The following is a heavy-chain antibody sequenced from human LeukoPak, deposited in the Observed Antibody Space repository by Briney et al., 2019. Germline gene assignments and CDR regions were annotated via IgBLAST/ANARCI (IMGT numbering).Heavy chain of an antibody. V-gene: IGHV1-8*01. CDR1: GSTFTSYD. CDR2: MNPDSGNT. D-gene: IGHD3-16*01. J-gene: IGHJ4*02. Sequence: ASVKVSCKASGSTFTSYDINWVRQATGQGLEWMGWMNPDSGNTGYAQKFQGRVTMTRNTSISTAYMELSSLRSEDTAVYYGARAKRLGGNYYFDYWGQGTLVAVSS. CDR3: ARAKRLGGNYYFDY.